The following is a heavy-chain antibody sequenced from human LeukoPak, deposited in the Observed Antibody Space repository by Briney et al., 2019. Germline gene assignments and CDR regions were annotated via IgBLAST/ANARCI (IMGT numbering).Heavy chain of an antibody. J-gene: IGHJ3*02. CDR3: ARVRYYYGSGAHAFDI. Sequence: KPSEPLPHPFRLLDAPVRSYYCAWFRQSPGKRLEWIGPIHNSGRTNYNPSLKSRVTGFVDTSKNQVSLRLSSVTAADTAVYYCARVRYYYGSGAHAFDIWGQGTMVTVSS. D-gene: IGHD3-10*01. V-gene: IGHV4-4*08. CDR1: DAPVRSYY. CDR2: IHNSGRT.